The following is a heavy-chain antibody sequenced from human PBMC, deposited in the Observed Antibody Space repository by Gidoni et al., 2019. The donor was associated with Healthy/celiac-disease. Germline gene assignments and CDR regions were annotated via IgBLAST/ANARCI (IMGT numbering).Heavy chain of an antibody. CDR3: ARDVRYSSSWSHFDF. CDR2: VYYRGTT. Sequence: QLHLQESGPRLVRPSETLSLTCTVSGGSVSNADYYWGWIRQSPGKGLEWIGTVYYRGTTYYNPYLKSRVTISPDTSQNQFSLRLSSVTAADTAVYYCARDVRYSSSWSHFDFWGQGTLVTVSS. CDR1: GGSVSNADYY. V-gene: IGHV4-39*07. J-gene: IGHJ4*02. D-gene: IGHD6-13*01.